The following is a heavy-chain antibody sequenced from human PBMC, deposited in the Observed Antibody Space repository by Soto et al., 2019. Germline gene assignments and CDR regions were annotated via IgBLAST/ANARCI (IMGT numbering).Heavy chain of an antibody. D-gene: IGHD6-19*01. CDR3: ARVFGWAFDS. CDR1: GFSVSTKY. Sequence: EVQLVESGGGLVQPGGSLRLSCAASGFSVSTKYMSWVRQAPGKGLEWLSLIQSGGSTYYADSVKGRFTISRDNAKNSLYLQMDSLTDEDTAVYDCARVFGWAFDSWGQGTLVTVSS. J-gene: IGHJ4*02. V-gene: IGHV3-66*01. CDR2: IQSGGST.